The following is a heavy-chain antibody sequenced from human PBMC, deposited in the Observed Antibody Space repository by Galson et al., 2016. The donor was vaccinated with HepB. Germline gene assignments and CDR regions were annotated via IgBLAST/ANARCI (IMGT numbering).Heavy chain of an antibody. V-gene: IGHV6-1*01. J-gene: IGHJ4*02. CDR3: ARFIPDWNYGMDF. D-gene: IGHD1-7*01. Sequence: CAISGDSVSGSNVAWTWIRQSPSRGLEWLGRTYYRSRWRYDYAASVSGRIIITADASENQFTLHLSSVSPEDTAIYYCARFIPDWNYGMDFWGQGSLITVSS. CDR2: TYYRSRWRY. CDR1: GDSVSGSNVA.